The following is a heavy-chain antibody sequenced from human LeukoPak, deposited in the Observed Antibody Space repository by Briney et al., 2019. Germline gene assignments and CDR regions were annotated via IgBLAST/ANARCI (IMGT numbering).Heavy chain of an antibody. CDR2: ISWNSGSI. CDR3: AKDMGEAAAGTSFDY. Sequence: PGGSLRLSCAASGFTFDDYAMHWVRQAPGKGLEWVSGISWNSGSIGYADSVKGRFTISRDNAENSLYLQMNGLRAEDTALYYCAKDMGEAAAGTSFDYWGQGTLVTVSS. V-gene: IGHV3-9*01. J-gene: IGHJ4*02. CDR1: GFTFDDYA. D-gene: IGHD6-13*01.